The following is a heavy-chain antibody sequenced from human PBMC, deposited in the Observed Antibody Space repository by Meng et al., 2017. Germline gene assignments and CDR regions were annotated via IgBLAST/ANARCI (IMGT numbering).Heavy chain of an antibody. Sequence: EVERVEAGGGLVKPGGSLRLSCVASGLRFTDAWMSWVRQAPGKGLEWVGRIKRNRDGGTIDYAARVKGRFTISRDESKNTLYLQMDSLITEDTAVYFCATGAAAADHWGQGTLVTVSS. CDR1: GLRFTDAW. D-gene: IGHD6-13*01. CDR3: ATGAAAADH. J-gene: IGHJ4*02. V-gene: IGHV3-15*01. CDR2: IKRNRDGGTI.